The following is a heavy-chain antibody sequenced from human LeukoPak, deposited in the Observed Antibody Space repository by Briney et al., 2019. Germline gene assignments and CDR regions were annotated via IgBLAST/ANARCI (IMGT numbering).Heavy chain of an antibody. CDR3: ARNWGAGHPINFDY. CDR1: GYPFSSCG. V-gene: IGHV1-18*01. CDR2: ISGYSGDT. D-gene: IGHD3-16*01. J-gene: IGHJ4*02. Sequence: GASVKVSFKSFGYPFSSCGINWVRQAPGQGLEWMGWISGYSGDTNYSQKLQGRVTITTPTTTNTANMYMRRRSISDAAVYYCARNWGAGHPINFDYWGQGTLVTVSS.